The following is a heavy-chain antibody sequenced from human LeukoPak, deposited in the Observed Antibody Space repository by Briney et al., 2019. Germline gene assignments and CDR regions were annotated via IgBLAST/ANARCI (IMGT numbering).Heavy chain of an antibody. V-gene: IGHV3-30-3*01. J-gene: IGHJ4*02. D-gene: IGHD3-10*01. CDR1: GFTFGDYA. Sequence: PGRSLRLSCTASGFTFGDYAMSWFRQAPGKGLEWVAVISYDGSNKYYADSVKGRFTISRDNSKNTLYLQMNSLTAEDTAVYFCARDVRGPDVYWGQGTLVTVSS. CDR3: ARDVRGPDVY. CDR2: ISYDGSNK.